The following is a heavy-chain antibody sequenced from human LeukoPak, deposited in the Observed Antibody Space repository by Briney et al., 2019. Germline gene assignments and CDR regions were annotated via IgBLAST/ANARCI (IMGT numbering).Heavy chain of an antibody. CDR3: ARDRGYSTFDY. V-gene: IGHV3-48*04. Sequence: PGGSLRLSCAASGFTFSSYSMNWVRQAPGKGLEWVSYISSSSNTIYYADSVKGRFTISRDNAKNSLFLQMNSLRAEDTAVYYCARDRGYSTFDYWGQGTLVTVSS. CDR1: GFTFSSYS. J-gene: IGHJ4*02. D-gene: IGHD4-23*01. CDR2: ISSSSNTI.